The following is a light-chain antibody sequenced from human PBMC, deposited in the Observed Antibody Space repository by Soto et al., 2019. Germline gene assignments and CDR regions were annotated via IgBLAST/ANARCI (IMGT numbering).Light chain of an antibody. Sequence: DIQMTQSPSSLSASVGDRVTMTCRASQTISSYLNWYQQKPGKAPNLLIYAASILQSGVPSRFSGSGSGTDFTLTINSLQPEDFAIYYCQQTYSTPRTFGQGTKVEIK. CDR1: QTISSY. J-gene: IGKJ1*01. V-gene: IGKV1-39*01. CDR2: AAS. CDR3: QQTYSTPRT.